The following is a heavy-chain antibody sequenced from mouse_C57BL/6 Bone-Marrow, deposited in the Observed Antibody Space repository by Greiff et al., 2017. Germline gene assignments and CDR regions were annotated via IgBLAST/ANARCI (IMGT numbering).Heavy chain of an antibody. CDR3: ARHNYYGSSGYYYAMDY. D-gene: IGHD1-1*01. V-gene: IGHV5-17*03. CDR1: GFTFSDYG. Sequence: EVKLMESGGGLVKPGGPLKLSCAASGFTFSDYGMHWVRQAPEKGLEWVAYISSGSSTIYYADTLKGRFTISRDNAKNTLYLQMSSLRSEDTALYYCARHNYYGSSGYYYAMDYWGQGTSVTVSS. CDR2: ISSGSSTI. J-gene: IGHJ4*01.